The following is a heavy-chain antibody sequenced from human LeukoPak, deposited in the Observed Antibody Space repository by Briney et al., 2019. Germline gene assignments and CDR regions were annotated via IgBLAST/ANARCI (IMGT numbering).Heavy chain of an antibody. J-gene: IGHJ4*02. Sequence: GGSLRLSCAASGFTFSSYAVFWVRQAPGKGLEWVSTISYDGGKKYYADSVKGRFTTSRDNSKNTVYLQMNSLSAEDMAIYYCASEYNYVRYWGQGALVTVSS. V-gene: IGHV3-30-3*01. D-gene: IGHD3-10*02. CDR1: GFTFSSYA. CDR3: ASEYNYVRY. CDR2: ISYDGGKK.